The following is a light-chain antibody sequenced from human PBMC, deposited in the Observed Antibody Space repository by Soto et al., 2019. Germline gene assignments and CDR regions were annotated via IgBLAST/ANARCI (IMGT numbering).Light chain of an antibody. J-gene: IGLJ2*01. CDR2: LNSDGSH. CDR3: QTWSSGIVV. V-gene: IGLV4-69*01. Sequence: QAVVTQSPSASASLGASVKLTRTLSSGHSNYAIAWHQQQSEKGPRYLMKLNSDGSHSKGDGIPDRFSGSSSGAERYLTISSLQSEDEADYSCQTWSSGIVVFGGGTKLTVL. CDR1: SGHSNYA.